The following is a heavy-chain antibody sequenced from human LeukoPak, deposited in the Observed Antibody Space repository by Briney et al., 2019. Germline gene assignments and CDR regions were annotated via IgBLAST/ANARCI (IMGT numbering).Heavy chain of an antibody. CDR1: GFTFSNAW. J-gene: IGHJ1*01. Sequence: GGSLRLSCAASGFTFSNAWMSWVRQAPGKGLEWVGRIKSKTDGGTTDYAAPVKGRFTISRDDSKNTLYLQTNSLKTEDTAVYYCTTVRTITMIVVVITEDEHFQHWGQGTLVTVSS. D-gene: IGHD3-22*01. CDR2: IKSKTDGGTT. V-gene: IGHV3-15*01. CDR3: TTVRTITMIVVVITEDEHFQH.